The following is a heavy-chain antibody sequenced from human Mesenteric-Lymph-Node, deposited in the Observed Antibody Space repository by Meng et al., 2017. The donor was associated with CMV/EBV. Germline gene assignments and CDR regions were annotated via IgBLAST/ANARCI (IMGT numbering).Heavy chain of an antibody. CDR2: INPSGGST. V-gene: IGHV1-46*01. J-gene: IGHJ4*02. CDR1: GYTFTSYY. D-gene: IGHD3-10*01. Sequence: ASVKVSCKASGYTFTSYYMHWVRQAPGQGLEWMGIINPSGGSTSYAQKFQGRVTMTRDTSTSTVYMELSRLRSDDTAVYYCARDQGNPLYDYWGQGTLVTVSS. CDR3: ARDQGNPLYDY.